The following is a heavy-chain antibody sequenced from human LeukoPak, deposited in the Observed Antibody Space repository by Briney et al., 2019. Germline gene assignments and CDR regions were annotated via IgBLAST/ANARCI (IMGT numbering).Heavy chain of an antibody. V-gene: IGHV3-23*01. D-gene: IGHD3-10*01. CDR3: AKEGSITMVRGVRGDY. CDR2: ISGSGGST. Sequence: GGSLRPSCAASGFTFSSYAMSWVRQAPGKGLEWVSAISGSGGSTYYADSVKGRFTISRDNSKNTLYLQMNSLRAEDTAVYYCAKEGSITMVRGVRGDYWGQGTLVTVSS. CDR1: GFTFSSYA. J-gene: IGHJ4*02.